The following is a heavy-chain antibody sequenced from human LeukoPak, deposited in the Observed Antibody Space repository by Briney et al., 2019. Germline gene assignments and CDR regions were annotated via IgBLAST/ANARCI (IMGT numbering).Heavy chain of an antibody. CDR3: AKDQNYDSSGYPDY. D-gene: IGHD3-22*01. J-gene: IGHJ4*02. CDR2: ISGSGGST. Sequence: GGSLRLSCAASGFTFSSYAMSWVRQAQGKGLEWVSAISGSGGSTYYADSVKGRFTISRDNSKNTLYLQMNSLRAEDTAVYYCAKDQNYDSSGYPDYWGQGTLVTVSS. V-gene: IGHV3-23*01. CDR1: GFTFSSYA.